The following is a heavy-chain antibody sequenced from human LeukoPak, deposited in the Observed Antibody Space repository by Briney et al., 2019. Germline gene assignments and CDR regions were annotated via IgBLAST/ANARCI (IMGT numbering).Heavy chain of an antibody. D-gene: IGHD1-14*01. CDR2: INHSGST. CDR3: ARGNFRTKSNWFDP. Sequence: SETLSLTCAVYGGSFSGYYWSWIRQPPGKGLEWTGEINHSGSTNYNPSLKSRVTISVDTSKNQFSLKLSSVTAADTAVYYCARGNFRTKSNWFDPWGQGTLVTVSS. CDR1: GGSFSGYY. J-gene: IGHJ5*02. V-gene: IGHV4-34*01.